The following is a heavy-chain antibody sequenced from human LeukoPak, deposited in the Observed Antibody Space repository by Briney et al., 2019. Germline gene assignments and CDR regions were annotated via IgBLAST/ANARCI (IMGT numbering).Heavy chain of an antibody. CDR1: GFAFSSYA. CDR2: TSGSGGNP. V-gene: IGHV3-23*01. Sequence: PGGSLRLSCAASGFAFSSYAMSWVRQAPGKGLEWVSVTSGSGGNPYYADSVKGRFTISRDNSKNTLYLQTNSLRAEDTAVYYCARRGAAGTYYFDYWGQGTLVTVSS. J-gene: IGHJ4*02. D-gene: IGHD6-13*01. CDR3: ARRGAAGTYYFDY.